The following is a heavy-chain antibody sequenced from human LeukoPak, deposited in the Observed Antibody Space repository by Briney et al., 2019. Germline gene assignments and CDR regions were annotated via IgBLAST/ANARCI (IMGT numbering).Heavy chain of an antibody. Sequence: GGSLRLSCEASGFTFRNYGMSWVRQAPGKGLEWVATINDSGGSTRNADSAKGRFTISRDNSKNTVHLQMNSLRAEDTAVYYRATSGPNFYHYWGQGTVVSV. J-gene: IGHJ4*02. V-gene: IGHV3-23*01. D-gene: IGHD2/OR15-2a*01. CDR1: GFTFRNYG. CDR3: ATSGPNFYHY. CDR2: INDSGGST.